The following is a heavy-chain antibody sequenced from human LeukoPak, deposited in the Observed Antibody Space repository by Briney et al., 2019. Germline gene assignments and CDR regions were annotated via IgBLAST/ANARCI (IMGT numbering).Heavy chain of an antibody. J-gene: IGHJ3*02. CDR2: IYFSGST. V-gene: IGHV4-59*12. D-gene: IGHD2-15*01. CDR1: GGSISSFY. Sequence: ASETLSLTCTVSGGSISSFYWSWFYWSWIRQPPGKGLEWIGYIYFSGSTNYNPSLKSRVTISVDTSKNQFSLKLSSVTAADTAVYYCASPHVGGDAFDIWGQGTMVTVSS. CDR3: ASPHVGGDAFDI.